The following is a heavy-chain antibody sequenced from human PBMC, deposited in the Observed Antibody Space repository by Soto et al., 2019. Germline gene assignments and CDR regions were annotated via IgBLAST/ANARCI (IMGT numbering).Heavy chain of an antibody. J-gene: IGHJ5*02. CDR3: ARVGYCSGGSCDRRVPHWFDP. D-gene: IGHD2-15*01. Sequence: ASVKVSCKASGYTFTGYYMHWVRQAPGQGLEWMGWINPNSGGTNYAQKFQGWVTMTRDTSINTAYMELSRLRSDDTAVYYCARVGYCSGGSCDRRVPHWFDPWGQGTLVTVSS. CDR2: INPNSGGT. V-gene: IGHV1-2*04. CDR1: GYTFTGYY.